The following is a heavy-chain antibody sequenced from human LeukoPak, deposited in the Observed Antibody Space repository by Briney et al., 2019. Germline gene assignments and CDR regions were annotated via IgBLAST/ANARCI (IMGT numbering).Heavy chain of an antibody. CDR1: GYTFTSYY. Sequence: ASVKVSCKASGYTFTSYYMHWVRQAPGQGLEWMGIINPSGGSTNYAQKLQGRVTMTTDTSTSTAYMELRSLRSDDTAVYYCARAEGYCSSTSCYPADYWGQGTLVTVSS. J-gene: IGHJ4*02. CDR3: ARAEGYCSSTSCYPADY. D-gene: IGHD2-2*01. V-gene: IGHV1-46*01. CDR2: INPSGGST.